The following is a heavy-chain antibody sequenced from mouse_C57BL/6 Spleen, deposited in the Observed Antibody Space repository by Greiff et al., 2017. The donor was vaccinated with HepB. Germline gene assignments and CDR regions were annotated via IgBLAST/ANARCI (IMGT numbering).Heavy chain of an antibody. V-gene: IGHV1-64*01. D-gene: IGHD3-2*02. J-gene: IGHJ3*01. Sequence: QVQLQQPGAELVKPGASVKLSCKASGYTFTSYWMHWVKQRPGQGLEWIGMIHPNSGSTNYNEKFKSKATLTVDKSSSTAYMQLSSLTSEDSAVYYCARSTGSSGYKAYWGQGTLVTVSA. CDR3: ARSTGSSGYKAY. CDR1: GYTFTSYW. CDR2: IHPNSGST.